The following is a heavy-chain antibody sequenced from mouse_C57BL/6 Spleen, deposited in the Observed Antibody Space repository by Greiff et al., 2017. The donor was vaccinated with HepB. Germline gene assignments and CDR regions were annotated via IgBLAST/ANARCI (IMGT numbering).Heavy chain of an antibody. D-gene: IGHD1-1*01. CDR2: INPYNGDT. Sequence: VQLQQSGPELVKPGDSVKISCKASGYSFTGYFMNWVMQSHGKSLEWIGRINPYNGDTFYNQKFKGKATLTVDKSSSTAHMELRSLTSEDSAFYYCARDYYGSSQAWFAYWGQGTLVTVSA. CDR3: ARDYYGSSQAWFAY. V-gene: IGHV1-20*01. J-gene: IGHJ3*01. CDR1: GYSFTGYF.